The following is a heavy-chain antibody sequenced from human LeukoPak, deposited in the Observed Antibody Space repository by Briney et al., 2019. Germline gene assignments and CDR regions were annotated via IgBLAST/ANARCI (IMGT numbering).Heavy chain of an antibody. V-gene: IGHV3-30-3*01. D-gene: IGHD5-24*01. J-gene: IGHJ3*02. CDR2: ISYDGSNK. CDR3: ARDRVDGYKFMGHDAFDI. CDR1: GFTFSSYA. Sequence: GGSLRLSCAASGFTFSSYAMHWVRQAPGKGLEWVAVISYDGSNKYYADSVKGRFTISRDNAKNSLYLQMNSLRAEDTAVYYCARDRVDGYKFMGHDAFDIWGQGTMVTVSS.